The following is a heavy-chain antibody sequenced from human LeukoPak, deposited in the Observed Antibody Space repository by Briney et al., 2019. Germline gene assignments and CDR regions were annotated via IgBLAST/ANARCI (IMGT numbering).Heavy chain of an antibody. Sequence: GGSLRLSCAVSGFSLSNYGMHWVRQAPGKGLEWVAFIRYDGSNKPYADSVMGRFTISRDNSKNTLYLQMDSLSSEDTAVYYCAKDLSYYDYYYMDVWGKGTTVTVSS. CDR3: AKDLSYYDYYYMDV. J-gene: IGHJ6*03. CDR1: GFSLSNYG. V-gene: IGHV3-30*02. CDR2: IRYDGSNK.